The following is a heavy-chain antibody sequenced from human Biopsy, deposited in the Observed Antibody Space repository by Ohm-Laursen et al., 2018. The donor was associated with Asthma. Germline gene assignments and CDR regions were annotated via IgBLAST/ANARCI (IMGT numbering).Heavy chain of an antibody. J-gene: IGHJ6*02. CDR2: ISVYNGNT. V-gene: IGHV1-18*01. D-gene: IGHD3-10*01. CDR1: GCTFNSAG. CDR3: ARAVDYSHYYGIDV. Sequence: ASVKVSCKTSGCTFNSAGITWVRQAPGQGLEWMGWISVYNGNTKVAQKLQDGVTMITDTSTSTAYMELRSLRSDDTAVYFCARAVDYSHYYGIDVWGQGTTVTVS.